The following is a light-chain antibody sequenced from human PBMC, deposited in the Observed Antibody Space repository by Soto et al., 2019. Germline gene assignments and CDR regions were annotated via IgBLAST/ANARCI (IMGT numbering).Light chain of an antibody. CDR3: LQTDSFPLT. J-gene: IGKJ5*01. CDR1: QGIGSW. V-gene: IGKV1-12*01. CDR2: AAS. Sequence: DIEMTQSPYSVSASGGDRVTITCRASQGIGSWLAWYQQKQGKAPKVLIFAASNLQSGVPSRFSGSGAGTDFPLSISRLQPEDFGTYYFLQTDSFPLTFGQVTRLEIK.